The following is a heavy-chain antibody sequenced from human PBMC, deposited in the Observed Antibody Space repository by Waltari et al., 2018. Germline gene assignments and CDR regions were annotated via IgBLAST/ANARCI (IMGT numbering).Heavy chain of an antibody. CDR1: GFTFSGYH. V-gene: IGHV1-2*06. Sequence: QVQLVQSGAEVKKPGASVKVCCKASGFTFSGYHMHWVRQAPGPWLEWMGRINPNSGGTNNAQKFQGRVTMTRDTSISTAYMELSRLRSDDTAVYYCARVEDYDFWSGYRTFDPWGQGTLVTVSS. CDR2: INPNSGGT. CDR3: ARVEDYDFWSGYRTFDP. D-gene: IGHD3-3*01. J-gene: IGHJ5*02.